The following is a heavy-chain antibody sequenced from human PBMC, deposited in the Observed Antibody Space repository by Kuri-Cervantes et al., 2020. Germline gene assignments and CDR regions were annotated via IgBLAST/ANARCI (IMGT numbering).Heavy chain of an antibody. J-gene: IGHJ6*02. V-gene: IGHV4-39*07. CDR3: ARVRAVAGKRHYYYYYGMDV. CDR2: IYYSGST. Sequence: ESLKISCTVSGGSISSSSYYWGWIRQPPGKGLEWIGSIYYSGSTNYNPSLKSRVTISVDTSKNQFSLKLSSVTAADTAVYYCARVRAVAGKRHYYYYYGMDVWGQGTTVTSP. CDR1: GGSISSSSYY. D-gene: IGHD6-19*01.